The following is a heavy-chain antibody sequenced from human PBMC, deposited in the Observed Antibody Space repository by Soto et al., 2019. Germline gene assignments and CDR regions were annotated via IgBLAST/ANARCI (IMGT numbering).Heavy chain of an antibody. CDR2: IYPGDSDT. CDR3: ARLLGSTASPYYYYYMDV. V-gene: IGHV5-51*01. D-gene: IGHD2-2*01. CDR1: GYSFISYC. Sequence: PVEFLKISCKGSGYSFISYCIGWVSQIPGKGLEWMGIIYPGDSDTRYSPSFQGQVTISADKSISTAYLQWSSLKASDTAMYYCARLLGSTASPYYYYYMDVWGKGTTVTVSS. J-gene: IGHJ6*03.